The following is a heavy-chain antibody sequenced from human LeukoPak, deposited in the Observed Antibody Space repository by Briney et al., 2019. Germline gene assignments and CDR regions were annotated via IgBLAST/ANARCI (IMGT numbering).Heavy chain of an antibody. D-gene: IGHD6-6*01. CDR1: GYTFTGYY. CDR2: INPNSGGT. CDR3: ARSSSALPRSDY. Sequence: ASVKVSCKASGYTFTGYYMHWVRQAPGQGLEWVGRINPNSGGTNYAQKFQGRVTMTRDTSISTAYMELSRLRSDDTAVYYCARSSSALPRSDYWGQGTLVTVSS. V-gene: IGHV1-2*06. J-gene: IGHJ4*02.